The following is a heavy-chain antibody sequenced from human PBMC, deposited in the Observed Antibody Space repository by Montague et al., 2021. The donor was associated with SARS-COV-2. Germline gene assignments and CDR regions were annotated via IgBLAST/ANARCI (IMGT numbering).Heavy chain of an antibody. D-gene: IGHD3-22*01. J-gene: IGHJ4*02. CDR3: ITMIVVAEDYFDY. Sequence: SLRLSCAASGFTFSSYWMHWVRRAPGKGLVWVSRINSDGSSTSYADSVKGRFTISRDNAKNTLYLQMNSLRAEDTAVYYCITMIVVAEDYFDYWGQGTLVTVSS. CDR2: INSDGSST. CDR1: GFTFSSYW. V-gene: IGHV3-74*01.